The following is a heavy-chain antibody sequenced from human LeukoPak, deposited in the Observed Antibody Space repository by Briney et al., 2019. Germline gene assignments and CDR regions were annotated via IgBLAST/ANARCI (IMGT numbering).Heavy chain of an antibody. CDR1: GFTFSDHF. CDR2: SRNKAKSYTT. D-gene: IGHD5-12*01. V-gene: IGHV3-72*01. Sequence: GGSLSLSCAASGFTFSDHFLDWVRQAPGKGLEWVGRSRNKAKSYTTEYAASVKGRFTISRDDSKNSLYLQMNSLKTEDTAVYYCARVGSVARSDYLDYWGQGTLVTVSS. J-gene: IGHJ4*02. CDR3: ARVGSVARSDYLDY.